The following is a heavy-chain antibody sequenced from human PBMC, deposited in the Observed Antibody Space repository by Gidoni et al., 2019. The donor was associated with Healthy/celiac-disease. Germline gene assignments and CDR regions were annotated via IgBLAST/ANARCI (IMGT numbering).Heavy chain of an antibody. V-gene: IGHV3-30*04. D-gene: IGHD3-10*01. Sequence: VQLAESAGGVVQPGRSLRLSCAASGFTFSRYPMHWVRQAPGKGLEWVAVISYDGSNKYYADSVKGRFTSSRDNSKNTLYLQMNSLRAEDTAVYYCARGSITMVQGVGFGWFDPWGQGTLVTVSS. J-gene: IGHJ5*02. CDR1: GFTFSRYP. CDR3: ARGSITMVQGVGFGWFDP. CDR2: ISYDGSNK.